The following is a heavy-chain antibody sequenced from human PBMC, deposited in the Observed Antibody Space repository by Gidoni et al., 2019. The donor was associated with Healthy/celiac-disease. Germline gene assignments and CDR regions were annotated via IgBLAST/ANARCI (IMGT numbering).Heavy chain of an antibody. D-gene: IGHD6-13*01. CDR2: NKSKTDGGTT. J-gene: IGHJ4*02. CDR3: TTRPKKAPMAAAAGPYDY. V-gene: IGHV3-15*01. CDR1: GFTFSNAW. Sequence: EVQLVESGGGLVKPGGSLSLSCAASGFTFSNAWMSWVRQAPGKGLEGFGVNKSKTDGGTTDYAAPVKGRFTISRDDSKNTLYLQMNSLKTEDTAVYYCTTRPKKAPMAAAAGPYDYWGQGTLVTVSS.